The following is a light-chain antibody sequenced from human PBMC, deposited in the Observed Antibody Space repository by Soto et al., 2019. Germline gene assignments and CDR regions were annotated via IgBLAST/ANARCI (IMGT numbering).Light chain of an antibody. CDR2: STS. Sequence: QTVVTREPSFSVSPGGTVTRTCGFTSGSVSTTYYPSWYQQTPGQAPRTLLYSTSTRSSGVPDRFSGSILGNKAALTITGAQAEDESDYYCVLYMGSGISVFGGGTQLTVL. CDR3: VLYMGSGISV. V-gene: IGLV8-61*01. CDR1: SGSVSTTYY. J-gene: IGLJ3*02.